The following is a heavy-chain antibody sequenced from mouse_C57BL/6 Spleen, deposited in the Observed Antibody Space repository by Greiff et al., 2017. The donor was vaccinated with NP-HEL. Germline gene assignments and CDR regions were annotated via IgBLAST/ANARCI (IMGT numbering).Heavy chain of an antibody. J-gene: IGHJ3*01. V-gene: IGHV1-59*01. CDR3: APSDYYGSSYGGGFAY. D-gene: IGHD1-1*01. CDR2: IDPSDSYT. CDR1: GYTFTSYW. Sequence: QVQLQQPGAELVRPGTSVKLSCKASGYTFTSYWMHWVKQRPGQGLEWIGVIDPSDSYTNYNQKFKGKATLTVDTSSSTAYMQLSSLTSEDSAVYYCAPSDYYGSSYGGGFAYWGQGTLVTVSA.